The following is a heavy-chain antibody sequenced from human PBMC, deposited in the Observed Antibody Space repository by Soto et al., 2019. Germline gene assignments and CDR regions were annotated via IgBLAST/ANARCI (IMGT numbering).Heavy chain of an antibody. J-gene: IGHJ6*02. CDR1: GGTFSSYA. CDR3: ARGQTYYYGMDV. CDR2: IIPIFGTA. Sequence: SVKVSCKASGGTFSSYAISWVREAPGQGLEWMGGIIPIFGTANYAQKFQGRVTITADKSTSTAYMELSSLRSEDTAVYYCARGQTYYYGMDVWGQGTTVTVSS. V-gene: IGHV1-69*06.